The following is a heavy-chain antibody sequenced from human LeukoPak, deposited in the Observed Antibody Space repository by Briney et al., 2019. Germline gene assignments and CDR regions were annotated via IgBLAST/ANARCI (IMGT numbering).Heavy chain of an antibody. CDR3: ARAVKQWLVRTGAFDI. CDR1: GFTFSSYS. V-gene: IGHV3-21*01. J-gene: IGHJ3*02. Sequence: GGSLRLSCAASGFTFSSYSMNWVRQAPGKGLEWVSSISSSSSYIYYADSVKGRFTISRDNAKNSLYLQMNSLRAEDTAVYYCARAVKQWLVRTGAFDIWGQGTMVTVSS. CDR2: ISSSSSYI. D-gene: IGHD6-19*01.